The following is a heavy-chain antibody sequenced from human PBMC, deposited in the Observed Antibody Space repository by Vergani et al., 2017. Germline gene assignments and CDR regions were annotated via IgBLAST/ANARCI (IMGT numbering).Heavy chain of an antibody. V-gene: IGHV3-23*01. Sequence: EVQLLESGGGLVQPGGSLRLSCAASGFTFSSYAMSWVRQAPGKGVEWVSAISGSGGSTYYADSVKGRLTISRDNSKNTLYLQMNSLRAEDTAVYYCAKSAYVWGSPWDYWGQGTLVTVSS. CDR3: AKSAYVWGSPWDY. J-gene: IGHJ4*02. CDR1: GFTFSSYA. D-gene: IGHD3-16*01. CDR2: ISGSGGST.